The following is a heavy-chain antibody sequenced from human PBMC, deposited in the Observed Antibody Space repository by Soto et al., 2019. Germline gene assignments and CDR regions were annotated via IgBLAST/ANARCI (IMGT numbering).Heavy chain of an antibody. J-gene: IGHJ5*02. V-gene: IGHV3-66*04. Sequence: PGGSLRLSCAASGFTVSSNYMTWVRQAPGKGLEWVSVIYSGESTYYADSVKGRFTISRDNSKNTLYLQMNSLRGEDTAVYYCARQYCSDGSCYRGWFDPWGQGTLVTVSS. CDR2: IYSGEST. CDR3: ARQYCSDGSCYRGWFDP. CDR1: GFTVSSNY. D-gene: IGHD2-15*01.